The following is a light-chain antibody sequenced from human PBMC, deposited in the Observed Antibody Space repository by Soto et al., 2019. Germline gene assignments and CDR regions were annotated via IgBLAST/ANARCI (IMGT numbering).Light chain of an antibody. J-gene: IGLJ2*01. CDR2: DVS. Sequence: QSALTQPAYVSGSPGQSITISCTGTSSDVGGYNYVSWYQQHPDKAPKVMIYDVSNRPSGVSNRFSGSKSGNTASLTISGLKPEDEADYYCSSFTSSSTDVLFGGGTKLTVL. V-gene: IGLV2-14*03. CDR3: SSFTSSSTDVL. CDR1: SSDVGGYNY.